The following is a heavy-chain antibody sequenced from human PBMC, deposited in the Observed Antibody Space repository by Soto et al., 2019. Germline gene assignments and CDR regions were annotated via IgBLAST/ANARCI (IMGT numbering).Heavy chain of an antibody. CDR3: AHRQVVRHDSSSWYYFDY. CDR1: GFSLSTSGVG. D-gene: IGHD6-13*01. J-gene: IGHJ4*02. V-gene: IGHV2-5*02. Sequence: QITLKESGPTLVKPTQTLTLTCTFSGFSLSTSGVGVGWIRQPPGKALEWLALIYWDDDKRYSPSLKSRLTITKDTSKNQVVLTMTNMDPVDTATYYSAHRQVVRHDSSSWYYFDYWGQGTLVTVSS. CDR2: IYWDDDK.